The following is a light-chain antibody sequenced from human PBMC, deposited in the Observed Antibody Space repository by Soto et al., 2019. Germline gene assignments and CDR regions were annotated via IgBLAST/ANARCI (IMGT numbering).Light chain of an antibody. J-gene: IGLJ1*01. CDR1: SSDVGGYNY. CDR3: SSFAGSNNFPYV. CDR2: EVT. Sequence: QSALTQPASVSGSPGQSITISCTGTSSDVGGYNYVSWYQQHPGKPPKLMIYEVTNRPSGVSNRFSGSKSGNTASLTVSGLQAEDEADYYCSSFAGSNNFPYVFGTGTKLTVL. V-gene: IGLV2-14*01.